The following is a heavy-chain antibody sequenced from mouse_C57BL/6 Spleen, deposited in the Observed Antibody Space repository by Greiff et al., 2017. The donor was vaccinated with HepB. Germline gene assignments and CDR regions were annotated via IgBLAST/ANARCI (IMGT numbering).Heavy chain of an antibody. D-gene: IGHD3-3*01. CDR3: ARAGTVLGYAMDD. J-gene: IGHJ4*01. V-gene: IGHV14-2*01. Sequence: EVQLQQSGAELVKPGASVKLSCTASGFNIKDYYMHWVKQRTEQGLEWIGSIDPEDGETKYATKFQGKATITADTSSNTAYLQLSSLTSEDTAVYYCARAGTVLGYAMDDWGQGTSVTVSS. CDR2: IDPEDGET. CDR1: GFNIKDYY.